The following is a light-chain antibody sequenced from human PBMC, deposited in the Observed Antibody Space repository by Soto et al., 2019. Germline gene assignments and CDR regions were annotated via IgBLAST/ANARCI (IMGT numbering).Light chain of an antibody. CDR3: QQYSSPPYT. V-gene: IGKV3-20*01. Sequence: ETVLTQSPGTLSLSPGDRATLSCRASQNFGNTFLAWYQQKPGQAPRLLIYGASDRGTGIPDRFSGSGSRTDFTLTISRLEPEDFAVYYCQQYSSPPYTFGQGTKQEIK. J-gene: IGKJ2*01. CDR1: QNFGNTF. CDR2: GAS.